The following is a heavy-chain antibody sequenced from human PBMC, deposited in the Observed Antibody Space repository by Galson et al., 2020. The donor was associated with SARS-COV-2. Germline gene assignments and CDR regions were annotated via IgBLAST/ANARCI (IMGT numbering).Heavy chain of an antibody. CDR2: ISYDGSNK. V-gene: IGHV3-30*04. J-gene: IGHJ4*02. CDR3: PRDYYDSSGSVYVDY. Sequence: GGSLRLSCAASGFTFSSYAMHWVRQAPGKGLEWVAVISYDGSNKYYADSVKGRFTISRDNSKNTLYLQMNSLRAEDTAVYYCPRDYYDSSGSVYVDYWGQGTLVTVSS. D-gene: IGHD3-22*01. CDR1: GFTFSSYA.